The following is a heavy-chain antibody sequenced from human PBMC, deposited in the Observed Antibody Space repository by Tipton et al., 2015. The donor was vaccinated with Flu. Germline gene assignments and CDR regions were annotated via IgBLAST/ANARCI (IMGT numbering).Heavy chain of an antibody. CDR1: GGSISSSSYY. CDR3: ARDNGVALDY. J-gene: IGHJ4*02. Sequence: TLSLTCTVSGGSISSSSYYWSWLRQPPGKGLEWIGYIYYSGSTNYNPSLKSRITISVDTSKNQFSLKLSSVSAADTAVYDCARDNGVALDYGGQGTLVTVSS. V-gene: IGHV4-61*01. CDR2: IYYSGST. D-gene: IGHD2-15*01.